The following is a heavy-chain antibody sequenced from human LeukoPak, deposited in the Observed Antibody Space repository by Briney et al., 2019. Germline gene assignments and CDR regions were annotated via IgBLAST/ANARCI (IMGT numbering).Heavy chain of an antibody. J-gene: IGHJ4*02. CDR1: GFTFSSYA. V-gene: IGHV3-23*01. CDR2: ISGSGGST. CDR3: ANSPNYYDSSGYYHYFDY. D-gene: IGHD3-22*01. Sequence: SGGSLRLSCAASGFTFSSYAMSWVRQAPGKGLERVSAISGSGGSTYYADSVKGRFTISRDNSKNTLYLQMNSLRAEDTAVYYCANSPNYYDSSGYYHYFDYWGQGTLVTVSS.